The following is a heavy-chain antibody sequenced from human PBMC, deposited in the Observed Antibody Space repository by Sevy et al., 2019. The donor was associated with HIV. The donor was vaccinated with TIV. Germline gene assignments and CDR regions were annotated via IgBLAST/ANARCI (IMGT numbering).Heavy chain of an antibody. D-gene: IGHD2-15*01. V-gene: IGHV6-1*01. Sequence: SQTLSLTCAISGDSVSSNSAAWNWIRQSPSRGLEWLGRTYYRSKWYNDYAVSVKSRITINPDTSKNQFSLQLNSVTPEDTAVYYCARGYCSGGSLYSGGFAFDIWGQGTMVTVSS. J-gene: IGHJ3*02. CDR1: GDSVSSNSAA. CDR2: TYYRSKWYN. CDR3: ARGYCSGGSLYSGGFAFDI.